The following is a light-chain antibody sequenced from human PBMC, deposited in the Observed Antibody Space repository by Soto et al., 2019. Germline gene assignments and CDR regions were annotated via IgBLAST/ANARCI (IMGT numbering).Light chain of an antibody. V-gene: IGLV1-40*01. CDR2: GNS. J-gene: IGLJ2*01. Sequence: QSVLTQPPSVSGAPGQRVTISCTGSSSNVGAGYVVHWYQQLPGTAPKLLIYGNSNRPSGVPDRFSGSKSGTTASLAIAGLQAEDEAADYCHSYDSTLSGPVFGGGTKLTVL. CDR1: SSNVGAGYV. CDR3: HSYDSTLSGPV.